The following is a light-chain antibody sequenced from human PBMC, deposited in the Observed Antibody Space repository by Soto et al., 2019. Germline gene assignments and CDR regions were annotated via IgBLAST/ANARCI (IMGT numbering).Light chain of an antibody. Sequence: EIVLTQSPGTLSLSPGERATLSCRASQSVSSNYLAWYQQKPGQGPRLLIYGASSRATGTPDRFSGSGSGTDFTLTISRLEPEDSAVYHCQQYGSLPYTFGQGTKLGIK. CDR1: QSVSSNY. J-gene: IGKJ2*01. CDR2: GAS. CDR3: QQYGSLPYT. V-gene: IGKV3-20*01.